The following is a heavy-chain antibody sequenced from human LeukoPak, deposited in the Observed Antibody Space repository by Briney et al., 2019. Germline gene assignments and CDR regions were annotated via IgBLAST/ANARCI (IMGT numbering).Heavy chain of an antibody. Sequence: SVKVSCKASGGTFSIYGFCWVWHGLGRGIGWVGGIIIICGRTNYEQKFQGRVTLTADKSTSTAYVKLTSPRSEDTAVYYCAGVHYYGSGSDYRGAVDICGQGKMVTVSS. V-gene: IGHV1-69*06. CDR2: IIIICGRT. J-gene: IGHJ3*02. CDR3: AGVHYYGSGSDYRGAVDI. D-gene: IGHD3-10*01. CDR1: GGTFSIYG.